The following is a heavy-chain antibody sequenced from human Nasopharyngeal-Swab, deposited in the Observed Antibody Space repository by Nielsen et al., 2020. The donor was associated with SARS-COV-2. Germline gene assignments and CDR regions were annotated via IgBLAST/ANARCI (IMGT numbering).Heavy chain of an antibody. CDR3: ARTPSAYYYGSGPYYFDY. Sequence: GSLRLSCTVSGGSISSSSYYWGWIRQPPGKGLEWIGSIYYSGSTYYNPSLKSRVTISVDTSKNQFSLKLSSVPAADTAVYYCARTPSAYYYGSGPYYFDYWGQGTLVTVSS. V-gene: IGHV4-39*01. D-gene: IGHD3-10*01. J-gene: IGHJ4*02. CDR1: GGSISSSSYY. CDR2: IYYSGST.